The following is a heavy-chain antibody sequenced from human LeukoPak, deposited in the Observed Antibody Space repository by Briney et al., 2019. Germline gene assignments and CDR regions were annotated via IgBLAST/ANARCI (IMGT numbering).Heavy chain of an antibody. Sequence: SSETLSLTCTVSGGSISSSSYYWGWIRQPPGKGLEWIGSIYYSGSTYYNPSFKSRVTISVDTSKNQFSLKLSSVTAADTAVYYCARAPLLNYWGQGTLVTVSS. CDR3: ARAPLLNY. CDR1: GGSISSSSYY. V-gene: IGHV4-39*07. CDR2: IYYSGST. J-gene: IGHJ4*02.